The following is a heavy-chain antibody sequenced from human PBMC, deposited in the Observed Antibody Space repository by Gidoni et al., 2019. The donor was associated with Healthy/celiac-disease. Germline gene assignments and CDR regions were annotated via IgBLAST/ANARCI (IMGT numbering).Heavy chain of an antibody. D-gene: IGHD1-26*01. CDR1: GFTFDDYT. CDR2: ISWDGGST. V-gene: IGHV3-43*01. J-gene: IGHJ4*02. CDR3: AKDRRVGATGLVDY. Sequence: EVQLVESGGVVVQPGGSLRLSCAASGFTFDDYTMHWVRQAPGKGLEWVSLISWDGGSTYYADSVKGRFTISRDNSKNSLYLQMNSLRTEDTALYYCAKDRRVGATGLVDYWGQGTLVTVSS.